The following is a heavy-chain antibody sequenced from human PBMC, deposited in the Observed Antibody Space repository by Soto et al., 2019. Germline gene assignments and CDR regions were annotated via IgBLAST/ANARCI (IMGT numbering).Heavy chain of an antibody. Sequence: SGSLRLSCAASGFTFNIYWMHWVRQAPGKGLVWVSRINSDGSSTTYADSVKGRFTISRDNAKNTLYLQMNSLRAEDTAVYYCARDQTYTPDYWGQGTLVTVSS. J-gene: IGHJ4*02. CDR3: ARDQTYTPDY. V-gene: IGHV3-74*01. D-gene: IGHD2-15*01. CDR1: GFTFNIYW. CDR2: INSDGSST.